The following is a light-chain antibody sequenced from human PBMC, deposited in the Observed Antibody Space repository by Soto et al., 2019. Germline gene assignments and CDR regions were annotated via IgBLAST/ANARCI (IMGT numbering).Light chain of an antibody. J-gene: IGLJ1*01. CDR2: EVY. Sequence: QSVLTQPTSASGSPGQSVTISCTGTSSDVGGYNYVSWYQQHPGQAPKLMIYEVYKRPSGVPDRFSGSKSGNTASLTVSGLQAEDEADYYCNSYAGSNIVFGTGTKLTVL. CDR1: SSDVGGYNY. CDR3: NSYAGSNIV. V-gene: IGLV2-8*01.